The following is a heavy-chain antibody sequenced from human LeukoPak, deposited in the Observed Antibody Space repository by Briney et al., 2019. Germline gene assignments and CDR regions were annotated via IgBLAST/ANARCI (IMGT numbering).Heavy chain of an antibody. V-gene: IGHV3-33*08. CDR1: GFTFSSYG. J-gene: IGHJ4*02. CDR3: ARDPGEWELLHYFDY. Sequence: PGRSLRLSCAASGFTFSSYGMPWVRQAPGKGLEWVAVIWYDGSNKYYADSVKGRFTISRDNSKNTLYLQMNSLRAEDTAVYYCARDPGEWELLHYFDYWGQGTLVTVSS. D-gene: IGHD1-26*01. CDR2: IWYDGSNK.